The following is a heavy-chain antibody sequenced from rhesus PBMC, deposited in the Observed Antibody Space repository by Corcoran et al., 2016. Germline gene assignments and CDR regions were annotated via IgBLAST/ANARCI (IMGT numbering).Heavy chain of an antibody. J-gene: IGHJ4*01. D-gene: IGHD3-9*01. Sequence: SWIRQPPGKGLEWIGYISGSSGSTYYNPSLKSRVTISTDTSKNQFSLKLSSVTAADTAVYYCARGSYEDDYGYWGQGVLVTVSS. CDR2: ISGSSGST. V-gene: IGHV4-65*01. CDR3: ARGSYEDDYGY.